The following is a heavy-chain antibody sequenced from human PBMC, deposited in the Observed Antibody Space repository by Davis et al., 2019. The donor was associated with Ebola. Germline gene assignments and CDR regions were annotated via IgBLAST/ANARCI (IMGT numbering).Heavy chain of an antibody. CDR1: GYTFTSYA. CDR3: AREPQLRYRNWFDP. D-gene: IGHD3-9*01. J-gene: IGHJ5*02. V-gene: IGHV1-69*13. Sequence: SVKVSCKASGYTFTSYAMHWVRQAPGQGLEWMGGIIPIFGTANYAQKFQGRVTITADESTSTAYMELSSLRSEDTAVYYCAREPQLRYRNWFDPWGRGTQVTVSS. CDR2: IIPIFGTA.